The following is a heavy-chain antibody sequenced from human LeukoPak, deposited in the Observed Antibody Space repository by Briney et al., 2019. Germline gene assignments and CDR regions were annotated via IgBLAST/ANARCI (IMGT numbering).Heavy chain of an antibody. CDR1: GGTFISYA. CDR2: IIPIFGTA. D-gene: IGHD5-24*01. V-gene: IGHV1-69*05. J-gene: IGHJ4*02. CDR3: ATEDGYNAY. Sequence: SVKVSCKASGGTFISYAISWVRQAPGQGLEWMGRIIPIFGTANYAQKFQGRVTITTDESTSTAYMELSTLRSEDTAVYYCATEDGYNAYWGQGTLVTVS.